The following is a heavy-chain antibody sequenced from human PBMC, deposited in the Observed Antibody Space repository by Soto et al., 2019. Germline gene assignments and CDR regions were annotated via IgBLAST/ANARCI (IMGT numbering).Heavy chain of an antibody. CDR3: AKDLKGGAADGWVSYYGMDV. V-gene: IGHV3-30*18. Sequence: GGSLRRSCAASGFTFSSYGMHWVRQAPGKGLEWVAVISYDGSNKYYADSVKGRFTISRDNSKNTLYLQMNSLRAEDTAVYYCAKDLKGGAADGWVSYYGMDVWGQGTTVTVSS. D-gene: IGHD6-13*01. J-gene: IGHJ6*02. CDR2: ISYDGSNK. CDR1: GFTFSSYG.